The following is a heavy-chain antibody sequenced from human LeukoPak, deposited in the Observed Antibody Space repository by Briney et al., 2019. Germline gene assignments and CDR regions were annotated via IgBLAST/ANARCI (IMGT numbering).Heavy chain of an antibody. D-gene: IGHD3-10*02. CDR3: AELGITMIGGV. J-gene: IGHJ6*04. V-gene: IGHV3-48*03. Sequence: GGTLRLSCAASGFTFSTYGMTWVRQAPAKGLEWVSYISSSGSTIYYADSVKGRFTISRDNAKNSLYLQMNSLRAEDTAVYYCAELGITMIGGVWGKGTTVTISS. CDR1: GFTFSTYG. CDR2: ISSSGSTI.